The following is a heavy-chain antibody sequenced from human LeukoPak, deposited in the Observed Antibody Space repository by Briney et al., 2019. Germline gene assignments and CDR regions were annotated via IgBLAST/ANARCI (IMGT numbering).Heavy chain of an antibody. J-gene: IGHJ4*02. Sequence: GGSLRLSCAASGFTFSSYSMNWVRQAPGKGLEWVSSISSSSSYIYYADSVKGRFTISRDNAKNSLYLQMNRLRAEDTAVYYCSRVSIAAAVTPYYYDFWGQGTLVTVSS. D-gene: IGHD6-13*01. CDR2: ISSSSSYI. V-gene: IGHV3-21*01. CDR1: GFTFSSYS. CDR3: SRVSIAAAVTPYYYDF.